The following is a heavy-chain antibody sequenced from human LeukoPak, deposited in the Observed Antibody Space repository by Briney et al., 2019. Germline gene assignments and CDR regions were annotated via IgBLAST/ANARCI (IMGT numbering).Heavy chain of an antibody. CDR2: IYTGGTT. Sequence: ETLSLTCTVSGGSIGSSSYYWGWIRQPPGKGLEWVSGIYTGGTTYYTDSVKGRFTISRDNPNNTLYLQMHSLRAEDTAVYYCAREISRFGIWGQGTLVTVSS. J-gene: IGHJ4*02. CDR1: GGSIGSSSYY. CDR3: AREISRFGI. D-gene: IGHD3-16*01. V-gene: IGHV3-66*01.